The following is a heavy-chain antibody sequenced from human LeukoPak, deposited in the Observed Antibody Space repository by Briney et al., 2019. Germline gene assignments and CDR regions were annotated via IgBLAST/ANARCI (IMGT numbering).Heavy chain of an antibody. CDR2: IYYSGST. J-gene: IGHJ5*02. CDR3: ARLRDWFDP. CDR1: GFTFSSYS. V-gene: IGHV4-59*01. Sequence: PGGSLRLSCAASGFTFSSYSMNWIRQPPGKGLEWIGYIYYSGSTNYNPSLKSRVTMSVDTSKNQFSLKLSSVTAADTAVYYCARLRDWFDPWGQETLVTVSS.